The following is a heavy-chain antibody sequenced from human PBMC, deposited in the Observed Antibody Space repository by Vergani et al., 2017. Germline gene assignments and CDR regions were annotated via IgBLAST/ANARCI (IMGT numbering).Heavy chain of an antibody. CDR2: ISSSSSTI. Sequence: EVQLVESGGGLVQPGGSLRLSCAASGFTFSSYSMNWVRQAPGKGLEWVSYISSSSSTIYYADSVKGRFTISRDNAKNSLYLQMNSLRAEDTAVYYCARDPPRINCGSGNGDYWGQGTLVTVSS. CDR3: ARDPPRINCGSGNGDY. CDR1: GFTFSSYS. D-gene: IGHD3-10*01. V-gene: IGHV3-48*01. J-gene: IGHJ4*02.